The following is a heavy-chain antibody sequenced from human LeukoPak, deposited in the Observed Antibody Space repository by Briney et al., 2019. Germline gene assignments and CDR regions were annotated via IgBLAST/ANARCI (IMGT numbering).Heavy chain of an antibody. Sequence: SETLSLTCAVSGGSIRNSSFYWGWIRQPPGKGLEWIGEIYHSGSTNYNPSLKSRVTISVDKSKNQFSLKLSSVTAADTAVYYCARDVALDIWGQGTMVTVSS. CDR2: IYHSGST. CDR3: ARDVALDI. J-gene: IGHJ3*02. CDR1: GGSIRNSSF. V-gene: IGHV4-39*07.